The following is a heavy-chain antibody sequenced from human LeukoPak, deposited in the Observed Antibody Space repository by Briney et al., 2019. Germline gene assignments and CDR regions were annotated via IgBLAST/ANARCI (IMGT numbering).Heavy chain of an antibody. V-gene: IGHV3-11*04. D-gene: IGHD6-13*01. Sequence: GGSLRLSCAASGFTFSDYYMSWIRQAPGKGLEWVSYISSSGSTIYYADSVKGRFTISRDNAKNSLYLQMNSLRAEDTAVYYCARPGEIAAVDWFDPWGQGTLVTVSS. CDR3: ARPGEIAAVDWFDP. J-gene: IGHJ5*02. CDR1: GFTFSDYY. CDR2: ISSSGSTI.